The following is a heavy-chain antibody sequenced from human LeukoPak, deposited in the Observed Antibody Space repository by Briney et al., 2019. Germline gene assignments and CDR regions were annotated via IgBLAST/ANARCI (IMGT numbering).Heavy chain of an antibody. J-gene: IGHJ4*02. CDR3: ARGGSSRLFF. CDR2: IYYSGST. Sequence: SETLSLTCTVSGGSISGYYWSWIRQPPGKGLEWIGYIYYSGSTNYNPSLKSRVTISVDTSKNQFSLKLSSVTAADTAVYYCARGGSSRLFFWGQGTLVTVSS. CDR1: GGSISGYY. V-gene: IGHV4-59*01. D-gene: IGHD6-13*01.